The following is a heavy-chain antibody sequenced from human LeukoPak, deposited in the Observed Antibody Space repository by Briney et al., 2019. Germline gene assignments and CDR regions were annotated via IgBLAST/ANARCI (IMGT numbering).Heavy chain of an antibody. V-gene: IGHV3-20*04. CDR3: ARDGSWSGSFYYFDY. Sequence: GGSLRLSCTASGFTFDDFGMNWVRHAPRKGLEWVSGINWNGGSTGYADSVKGRFIISRDNAKNSLFLQMNSLRAEDTALYYCARDGSWSGSFYYFDYWGQGTLVTVSS. CDR2: INWNGGST. D-gene: IGHD3-10*01. CDR1: GFTFDDFG. J-gene: IGHJ4*02.